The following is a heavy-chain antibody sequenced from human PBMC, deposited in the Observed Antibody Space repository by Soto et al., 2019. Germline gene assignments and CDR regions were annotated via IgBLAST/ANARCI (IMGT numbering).Heavy chain of an antibody. CDR3: ARFHGYNLYYYYGMDV. Sequence: PSESLSLTCTVSGGSISSYYWSWIRQPPGKGLEWIGYIYYSGSTNYNPSLKSRVTISVDTSKNQFSLKLSSVTAADTAVYYCARFHGYNLYYYYGMDVWGQGTTVTVSS. CDR1: GGSISSYY. J-gene: IGHJ6*02. V-gene: IGHV4-59*01. D-gene: IGHD1-20*01. CDR2: IYYSGST.